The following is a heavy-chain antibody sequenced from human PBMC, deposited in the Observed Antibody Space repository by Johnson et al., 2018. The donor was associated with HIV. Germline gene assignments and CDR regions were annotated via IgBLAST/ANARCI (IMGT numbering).Heavy chain of an antibody. J-gene: IGHJ3*02. D-gene: IGHD2-21*02. CDR1: GFTFSSYG. V-gene: IGHV3-30*02. Sequence: QVQLVESGGGVVQPGGSLRLSCAASGFTFSSYGMHWVRQAPGKGLEWVTFIRYDGSNKYYADSGKGRCTISRDNSKNTLNLQMNSLRAEETAVYYCARDHRAYCGGDCYSDAFDIWGQGTMVTVSS. CDR2: IRYDGSNK. CDR3: ARDHRAYCGGDCYSDAFDI.